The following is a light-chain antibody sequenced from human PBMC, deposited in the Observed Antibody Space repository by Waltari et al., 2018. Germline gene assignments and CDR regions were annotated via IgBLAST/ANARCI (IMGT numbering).Light chain of an antibody. Sequence: QSALPHPPSASGSPRQSVTIPCTGTSSDVGGYDYVSWYQQHPGKAPKLMIYEVTKRPSGVPDRFSGSKSGNTASLTVSGLQAEDEADYYCSSYAGSNNLVFGGGTKLTVL. CDR3: SSYAGSNNLV. CDR2: EVT. CDR1: SSDVGGYDY. V-gene: IGLV2-8*01. J-gene: IGLJ2*01.